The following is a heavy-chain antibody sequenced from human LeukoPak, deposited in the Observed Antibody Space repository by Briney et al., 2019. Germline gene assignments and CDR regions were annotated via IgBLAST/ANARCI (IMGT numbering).Heavy chain of an antibody. CDR1: GYTFTSYA. V-gene: IGHV1-3*01. CDR3: ARASGSYYKDAFDI. J-gene: IGHJ3*02. D-gene: IGHD3-10*01. Sequence: ASVKVSCKASGYTFTSYAMHWVRQAPGQRLEWVGWINAGNGNAKYSQKFQGRVTITRDTSASTAYMELSSLRSEDTAVYYCARASGSYYKDAFDIWGQGTMVTVSS. CDR2: INAGNGNA.